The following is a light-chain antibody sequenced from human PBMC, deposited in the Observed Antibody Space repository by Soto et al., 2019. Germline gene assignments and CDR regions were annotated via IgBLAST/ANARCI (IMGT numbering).Light chain of an antibody. CDR3: SSYTSSDTLV. J-gene: IGLJ2*01. CDR1: SSDVGVYNY. V-gene: IGLV2-14*01. CDR2: EVS. Sequence: QSVLTQPASVSESPGQSITISCTGTSSDVGVYNYVSWYQQHPGKAPKLMIYEVSNRPSGVSNRFSGSKSGNTASLTISGLQAEDEADYYCSSYTSSDTLVFGGGTQLTVL.